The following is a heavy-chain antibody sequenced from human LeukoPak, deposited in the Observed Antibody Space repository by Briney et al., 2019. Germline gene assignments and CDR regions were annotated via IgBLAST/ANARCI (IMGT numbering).Heavy chain of an antibody. CDR1: GGSFSGYY. J-gene: IGHJ5*02. CDR2: INHSGST. D-gene: IGHD4-11*01. CDR3: ARAPTMTTVTTEWFDP. Sequence: SETLSLTCAVYGGSFSGYYWSWIRQPPGKGLEWIGEINHSGSTNYNPSLKSRVTISVDTSKNQFSLKLSSVTAADTAVYYCARAPTMTTVTTEWFDPWGQGTLVTVST. V-gene: IGHV4-34*01.